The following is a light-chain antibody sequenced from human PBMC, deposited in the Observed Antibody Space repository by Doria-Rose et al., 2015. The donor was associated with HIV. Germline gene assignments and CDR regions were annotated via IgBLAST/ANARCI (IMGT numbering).Light chain of an antibody. CDR1: QSISSW. V-gene: IGKV1-5*03. CDR3: QQYHNYPRT. CDR2: EAP. J-gene: IGKJ1*01. Sequence: DIQVTQSPSTLSASVGDRVTITCRASQSISSWLAWYQQKPGKAPKLLIYEAPTLQSGVPSRFSGIGSGTEFTLTISSLQPDDFATYYCQQYHNYPRTFGQGTKVEIK.